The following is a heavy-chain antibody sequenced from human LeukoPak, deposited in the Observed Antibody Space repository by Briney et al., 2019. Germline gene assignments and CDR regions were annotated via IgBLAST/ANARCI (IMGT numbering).Heavy chain of an antibody. J-gene: IGHJ4*02. CDR3: ARQYIVVVFDY. D-gene: IGHD2-15*01. CDR1: GGSISSSSYY. V-gene: IGHV4-39*01. CDR2: IYYSGST. Sequence: PSKTLSLTCTVSGGSISSSSYYWGWIRQPPGKGLEWIGSIYYSGSTYYNPSLKSRVTISVDTSKNQFSLKLSSVTAADTAVYYCARQYIVVVFDYWGQGTLVTVSS.